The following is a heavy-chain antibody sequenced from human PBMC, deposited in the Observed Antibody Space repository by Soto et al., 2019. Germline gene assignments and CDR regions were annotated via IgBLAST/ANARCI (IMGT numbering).Heavy chain of an antibody. V-gene: IGHV3-23*01. CDR3: AKFFVETGSNSGWPWSFRY. Sequence: EVQLLESGGGLVQPGRSLRLSCAASGFTFSNYAMSWVRQAPGQGLDWVSAISGSGGTTYYADSVKGRFTISRDNSKNTLFMQMNSLRAEDAAVYYCAKFFVETGSNSGWPWSFRYWGQGTMVTVS. J-gene: IGHJ4*02. CDR1: GFTFSNYA. D-gene: IGHD6-25*01. CDR2: ISGSGGTT.